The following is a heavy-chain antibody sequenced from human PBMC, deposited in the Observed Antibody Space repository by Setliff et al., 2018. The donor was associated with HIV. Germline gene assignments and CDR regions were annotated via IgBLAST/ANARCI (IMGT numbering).Heavy chain of an antibody. D-gene: IGHD6-13*01. Sequence: LSLTCAVSGFSISSGYYWGWIRQPPGKGLEWIGAIYHSGSSYYSPSLKSRVTLFLDSYKNQFSLTLNSLTAADTAVYYCARLAGQRTIAAADYFFDFWGQGALVTVSS. CDR1: GFSISSGYY. CDR2: IYHSGSS. J-gene: IGHJ4*02. V-gene: IGHV4-38-2*01. CDR3: ARLAGQRTIAAADYFFDF.